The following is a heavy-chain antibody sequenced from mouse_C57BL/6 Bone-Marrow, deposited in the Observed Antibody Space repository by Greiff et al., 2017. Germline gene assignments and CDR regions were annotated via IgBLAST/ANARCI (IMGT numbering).Heavy chain of an antibody. D-gene: IGHD2-3*01. J-gene: IGHJ3*01. Sequence: DVKLVESGGGLVKPGGSLKLSCAASGFTFSDYGMHWVRQAPEKGLEWVAYISSGSSTIYYADTVKGRFTISRDNAKNTLFLQMTSLRSEDTAMYYCAQEDGYYFWGQGTLVTVSA. CDR1: GFTFSDYG. V-gene: IGHV5-17*01. CDR3: AQEDGYYF. CDR2: ISSGSSTI.